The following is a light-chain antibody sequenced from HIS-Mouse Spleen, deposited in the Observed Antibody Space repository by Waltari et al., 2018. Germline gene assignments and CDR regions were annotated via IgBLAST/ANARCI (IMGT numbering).Light chain of an antibody. V-gene: IGLV2-23*01. J-gene: IGLJ3*02. CDR2: EGS. CDR3: CSYAGSSTLV. Sequence: QSALTQPASASGSPGQSITISCTGTSRDVGSYNLVSRYQQHPGKAPKLMIYEGSKRPSGVSNRFSGSKSGNTASLTISGLQAEDEADYYCCSYAGSSTLVFGGGTKLTVL. CDR1: SRDVGSYNL.